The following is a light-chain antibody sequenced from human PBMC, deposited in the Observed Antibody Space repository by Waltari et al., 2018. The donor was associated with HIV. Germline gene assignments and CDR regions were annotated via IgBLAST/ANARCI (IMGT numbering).Light chain of an antibody. CDR1: SSDVGAYNV. V-gene: IGLV2-23*02. CDR3: CSYTGTVVF. CDR2: AVT. J-gene: IGLJ2*01. Sequence: SALTQPASVSGSPGQAITICCTGTSSDVGAYNVVSWYQQNPGTAPKLMIFAVTKSPSWVSDRFSGSRSGNTASLTISGLQAEDEGDYHCCSYTGTVVFFGGRTKLTVL.